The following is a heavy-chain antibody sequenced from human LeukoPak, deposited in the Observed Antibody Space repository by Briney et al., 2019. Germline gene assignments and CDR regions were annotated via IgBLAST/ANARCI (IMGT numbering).Heavy chain of an antibody. D-gene: IGHD3-9*01. CDR1: GGSFSGYY. CDR2: INHSGST. CDR3: ATPRVRYFDWLLGPFDY. J-gene: IGHJ4*02. Sequence: SETLSLTCAVYGGSFSGYYWSWIRQPLGKGLEWIGEINHSGSTNYNPSLESRVTISVDTSKNQFSLKLSSVTAADTAVYYCATPRVRYFDWLLGPFDYWGQGTLVTVSS. V-gene: IGHV4-34*01.